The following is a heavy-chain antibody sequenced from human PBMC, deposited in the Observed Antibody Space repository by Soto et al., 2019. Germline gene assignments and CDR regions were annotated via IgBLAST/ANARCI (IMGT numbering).Heavy chain of an antibody. J-gene: IGHJ3*02. V-gene: IGHV1-3*01. D-gene: IGHD3-3*01. CDR3: AREGVYDFWSGYLTMVAFGI. CDR2: INAGNGNT. Sequence: ASVKVSCKASGYTFTSYAMHWVRQAPGQRLEWMGWINAGNGNTKYSQKFQGRVTITRDTSASTAYMELSSLRSEDTAVYYCAREGVYDFWSGYLTMVAFGIWGQGTMVTVSS. CDR1: GYTFTSYA.